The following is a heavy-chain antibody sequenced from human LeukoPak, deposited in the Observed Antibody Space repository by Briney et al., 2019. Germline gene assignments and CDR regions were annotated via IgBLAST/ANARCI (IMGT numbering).Heavy chain of an antibody. CDR2: VNPNSGNT. J-gene: IGHJ3*02. CDR1: GYTFSSYD. D-gene: IGHD3-22*01. CDR3: TRGGTIYDTILEDPFDI. Sequence: ASVRVSCKASGYTFSSYDINWVRQAPGQGLEWMGWVNPNSGNTGYAQELQGRVAMTRDTSISTAYMELGSLISDDTAVYYCTRGGTIYDTILEDPFDIWGQGTMVTVSS. V-gene: IGHV1-8*01.